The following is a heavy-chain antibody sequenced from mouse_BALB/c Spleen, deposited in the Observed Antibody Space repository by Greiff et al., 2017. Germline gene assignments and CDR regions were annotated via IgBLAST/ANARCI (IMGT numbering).Heavy chain of an antibody. CDR3: ARNGEDGHSNPFAY. CDR1: GFSLTSYG. D-gene: IGHD2-5*01. Sequence: QVQLKESGPGLVQPSQSLSITCTVSGFSLTSYGVHWVRQSPGKGLEWLGVIWSGGSTDYNAAFISRLSISNDNSKSQVFFKMNSLQADDTAIYYCARNGEDGHSNPFAYWGQGTLVTVSA. CDR2: IWSGGST. J-gene: IGHJ3*01. V-gene: IGHV2-4-1*01.